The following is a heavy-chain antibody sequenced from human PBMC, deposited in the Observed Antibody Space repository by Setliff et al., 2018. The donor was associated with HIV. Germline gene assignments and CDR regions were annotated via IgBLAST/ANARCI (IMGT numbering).Heavy chain of an antibody. D-gene: IGHD2-2*01. CDR3: ARPAATWDFDY. Sequence: EASVKVSCKASGYTFTNCGITWVRQAPGHGLEWMGWIGAKNDNTNYARQFQGRVTMTTDTSTNTVYMELRSLTSDDTAVYYCARPAATWDFDYWGQGTLVTVSS. V-gene: IGHV1-18*01. CDR1: GYTFTNCG. CDR2: IGAKNDNT. J-gene: IGHJ4*02.